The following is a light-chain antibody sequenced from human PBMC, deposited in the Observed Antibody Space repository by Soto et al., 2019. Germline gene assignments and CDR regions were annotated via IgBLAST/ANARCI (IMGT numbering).Light chain of an antibody. CDR3: QQYNNWPIT. J-gene: IGKJ5*01. CDR1: QSVSSK. V-gene: IGKV3-15*01. CDR2: GAS. Sequence: EIAMTQSPATLSVSPGERATLSCRASQSVSSKLAWYQQKPGQAPRLLIYGASTRATGIPARFSGSGSGTEFTLTISSLQSEDFAVYYCQQYNNWPITFGQGTRLEIK.